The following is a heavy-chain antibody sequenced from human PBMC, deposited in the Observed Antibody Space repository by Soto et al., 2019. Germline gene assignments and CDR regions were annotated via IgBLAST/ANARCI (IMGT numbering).Heavy chain of an antibody. V-gene: IGHV3-74*01. J-gene: IGHJ4*02. D-gene: IGHD2-21*02. Sequence: PGGSLRLSCAASGFTLSSYWMHWVRQVPGKGLVWVSRINSDGSSTTYADTVKGRFTISRDNAKNTLYLQMNSLRAEDTAVYYCERGTGGNSAFDYLGKGTLVTVSS. CDR1: GFTLSSYW. CDR3: ERGTGGNSAFDY. CDR2: INSDGSST.